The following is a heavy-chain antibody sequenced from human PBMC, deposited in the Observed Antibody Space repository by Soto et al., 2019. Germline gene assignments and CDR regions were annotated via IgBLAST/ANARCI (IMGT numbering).Heavy chain of an antibody. CDR3: ARVGGYYDILTGALDYYYGMDV. CDR2: ISAYNGNT. V-gene: IGHV1-18*01. J-gene: IGHJ6*01. D-gene: IGHD3-9*01. Sequence: VKVSCKASGYTFTSYGISWVRQAPGQGLEWMGWISAYNGNTNYAQKLQGRVTMTTDTSTSTAYMELRSLRSDDTAVYYCARVGGYYDILTGALDYYYGMDVWGQGTTVTVSS. CDR1: GYTFTSYG.